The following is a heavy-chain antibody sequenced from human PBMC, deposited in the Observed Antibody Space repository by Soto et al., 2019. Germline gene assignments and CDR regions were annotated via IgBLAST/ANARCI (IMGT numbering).Heavy chain of an antibody. V-gene: IGHV4-34*01. CDR3: ARGPRVVWVVPTAQRDVFDV. J-gene: IGHJ3*01. CDR2: INHSGST. D-gene: IGHD2-2*01. Sequence: SETLSLTCAVYGGSFSDFNWNGIRQPPGKGLEWIGEINHSGSTSYNPSLKSRVTISVDTSKNQISLKLTSVSAADTAVYYCARGPRVVWVVPTAQRDVFDVWGQERMVT. CDR1: GGSFSDFN.